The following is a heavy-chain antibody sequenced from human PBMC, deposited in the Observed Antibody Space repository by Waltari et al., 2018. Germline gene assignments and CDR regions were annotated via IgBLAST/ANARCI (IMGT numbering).Heavy chain of an antibody. V-gene: IGHV3-23*01. CDR1: GFTFSSYA. CDR2: ISGSGGST. D-gene: IGHD6-13*01. Sequence: EVQLLESGGGLVQPGGSLRLSCAASGFTFSSYAMSWVRQAPGKGLEWVSAISGSGGSTYYADSVKGRFTISRDNSKNTLYLQMNSLRAEDTAVYYCARVMYGSSWRWDYWGQGTLVTVSS. CDR3: ARVMYGSSWRWDY. J-gene: IGHJ4*02.